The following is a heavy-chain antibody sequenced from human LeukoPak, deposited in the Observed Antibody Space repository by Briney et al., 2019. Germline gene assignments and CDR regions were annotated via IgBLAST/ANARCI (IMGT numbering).Heavy chain of an antibody. Sequence: SETLSLTCSVSGDSISTYYWTWIRQPPGKGLEWIGSSYYSGSTNYNPSLKSRVTISVDTSKNHFSLKLNSVTAADTAVYYCASRISSGSSWYRPFDYWGQGTLVTVSS. CDR3: ASRISSGSSWYRPFDY. J-gene: IGHJ4*02. D-gene: IGHD6-13*01. CDR1: GDSISTYY. V-gene: IGHV4-59*01. CDR2: SYYSGST.